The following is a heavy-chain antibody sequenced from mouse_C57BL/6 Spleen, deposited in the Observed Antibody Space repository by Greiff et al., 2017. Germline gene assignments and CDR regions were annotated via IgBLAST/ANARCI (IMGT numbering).Heavy chain of an antibody. D-gene: IGHD2-1*01. Sequence: QVQLKESGPELVKPGASVKISCKASGYAFSSSWMNWVKQRPGKGLEWIGRIYPGDGDTNYNGKFKGKATLTADKSSSTAYMQLSSLTSEDSAVYFCAGEEGNYCYFDVWGTGTTVTVSS. CDR2: IYPGDGDT. CDR3: AGEEGNYCYFDV. J-gene: IGHJ1*03. CDR1: GYAFSSSW. V-gene: IGHV1-82*01.